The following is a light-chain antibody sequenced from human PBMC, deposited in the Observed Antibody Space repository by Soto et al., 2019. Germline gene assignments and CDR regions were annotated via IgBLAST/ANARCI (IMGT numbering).Light chain of an antibody. Sequence: EIVLTQSPGTLSLSPGERATVSCRSSQSVSSSYLAWYQQKPGQAPGLLIYGASTRATGIPARFSGSGSGTEFTLTISSLQSEDFAVYYCQQYNNWPTWTFGQGTKVDIK. J-gene: IGKJ1*01. V-gene: IGKV3-15*01. CDR2: GAS. CDR3: QQYNNWPTWT. CDR1: QSVSSSY.